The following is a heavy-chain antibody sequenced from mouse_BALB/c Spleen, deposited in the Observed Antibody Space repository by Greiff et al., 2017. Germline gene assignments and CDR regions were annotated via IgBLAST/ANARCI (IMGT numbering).Heavy chain of an antibody. CDR2: ISSGGSYT. CDR1: GFTFSSYG. J-gene: IGHJ2*03. Sequence: EVKLQESGGDLVKPGGSLKLSCASSGFTFSSYGMSWVRQTPDNRLEWVATISSGGSYTYYPDSVKGRFTISGDNATNTLYLQMSSLKSEDTAMYDWTRQLITTVVAKASWGKGNGLTVS. CDR3: TRQLITTVVAKAS. D-gene: IGHD1-1*01. V-gene: IGHV5-6*01.